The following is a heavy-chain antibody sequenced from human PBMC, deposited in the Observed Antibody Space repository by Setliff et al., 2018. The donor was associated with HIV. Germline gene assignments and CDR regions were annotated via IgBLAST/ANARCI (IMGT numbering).Heavy chain of an antibody. V-gene: IGHV1-2*04. Sequence: GASVNVSCKASGYTFTGYYMHWVRQAPGQGLEWMGWINPNSGGTNYAQKFQGWVTMTRDASISTAYMELSRLRSDDTAVYYCARSQGIVPAAPLWYWGQGTLVTVSS. CDR3: ARSQGIVPAAPLWY. CDR2: INPNSGGT. J-gene: IGHJ4*02. D-gene: IGHD2-2*01. CDR1: GYTFTGYY.